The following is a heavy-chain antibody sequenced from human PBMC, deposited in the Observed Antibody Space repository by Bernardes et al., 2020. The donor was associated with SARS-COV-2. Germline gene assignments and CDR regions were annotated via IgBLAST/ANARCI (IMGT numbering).Heavy chain of an antibody. CDR1: SGSFSGYY. CDR2: INDSGST. J-gene: IGHJ2*01. CDR3: ARGSAAVVSHFMLLFANWYFDL. D-gene: IGHD2-15*01. V-gene: IGHV4-34*01. Sequence: TLSLTCAVYSGSFSGYYWSWIRQTPGKGLEWIGEINDSGSTKYNPALKSRVTISVDPSKNQFSLKLNSVTAADTAVYYCARGSAAVVSHFMLLFANWYFDLWGR.